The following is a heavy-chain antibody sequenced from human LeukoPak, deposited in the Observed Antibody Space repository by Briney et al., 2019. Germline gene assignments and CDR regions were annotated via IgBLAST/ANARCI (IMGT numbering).Heavy chain of an antibody. CDR3: TSDTAKGY. CDR2: IRNKANNYAT. D-gene: IGHD5-18*01. Sequence: GSLRLSCAASGFTFSDSAMHWVRQASGKGLEWVGRIRNKANNYATAYAASVKGRFTISRDDSKNTAYLQMNSLKTEDTAVYYCTSDTAKGYWGQGTLVTVSS. CDR1: GFTFSDSA. V-gene: IGHV3-73*01. J-gene: IGHJ4*02.